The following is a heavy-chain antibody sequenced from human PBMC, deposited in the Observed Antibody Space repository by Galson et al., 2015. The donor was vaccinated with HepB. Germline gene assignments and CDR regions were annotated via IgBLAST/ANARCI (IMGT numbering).Heavy chain of an antibody. D-gene: IGHD4-23*01. CDR2: INNDGTTT. J-gene: IGHJ4*02. Sequence: SLRLSCAASGFTFSSYAMSWVRQAPGKGLVWVSRINNDGTTTNYADSVKGRFTISRDNAKNTLYLQMNSLRAEDTAVYYCARPYGGNYHFDYWGQGTLVTVSS. CDR3: ARPYGGNYHFDY. CDR1: GFTFSSYA. V-gene: IGHV3-74*01.